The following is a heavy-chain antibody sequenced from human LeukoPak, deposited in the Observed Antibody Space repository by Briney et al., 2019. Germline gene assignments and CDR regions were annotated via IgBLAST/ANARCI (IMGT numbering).Heavy chain of an antibody. Sequence: ASVKVSCKASGYTFSRLYIHWVRQAPGQGLQWMGWIDPYSGDTSYAQKLQGGVTMTRDMSISTAYLELSRLRSDDTAFYFCARIQMGTTGFDYWGQGTLVTVSS. V-gene: IGHV1-2*02. CDR3: ARIQMGTTGFDY. D-gene: IGHD1-7*01. CDR1: GYTFSRLY. J-gene: IGHJ4*02. CDR2: IDPYSGDT.